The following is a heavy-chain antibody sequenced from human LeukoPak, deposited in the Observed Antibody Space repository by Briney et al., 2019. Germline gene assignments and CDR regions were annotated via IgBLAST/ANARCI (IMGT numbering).Heavy chain of an antibody. V-gene: IGHV4-59*08. Sequence: SETLSLTCTVSGGSISSYYWSWIRQPPGKGLEWIGYIYYSGSTKYNPSLKSRVTISVDTSKNQFSLKLSSVTAADTAVYYCARAYYGSGDFDYWGQGTLVTVSS. J-gene: IGHJ4*02. D-gene: IGHD3-10*01. CDR3: ARAYYGSGDFDY. CDR2: IYYSGST. CDR1: GGSISSYY.